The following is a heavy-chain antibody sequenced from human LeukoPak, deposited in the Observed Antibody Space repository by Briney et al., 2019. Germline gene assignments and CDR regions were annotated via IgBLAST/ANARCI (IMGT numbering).Heavy chain of an antibody. CDR1: GYTFINYG. V-gene: IGHV1-18*01. Sequence: ASVTVSFTSSGYTFINYGITWVRQTPGQGLERMGCISAHNSAYNGNTHYAQKLQGRVTMTTDTSTNTGYMELRSLRSDDTAVYYCAREYGSGSYTGIDYWGQGTLVTVSS. D-gene: IGHD3-10*01. CDR2: ISAHNSAYNGNT. J-gene: IGHJ4*02. CDR3: AREYGSGSYTGIDY.